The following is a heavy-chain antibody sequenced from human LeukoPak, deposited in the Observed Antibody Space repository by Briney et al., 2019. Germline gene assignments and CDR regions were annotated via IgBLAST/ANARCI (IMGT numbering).Heavy chain of an antibody. CDR3: ARMESVVPAAGSWFDP. CDR2: IYYSGST. J-gene: IGHJ5*02. CDR1: GGSISSYY. D-gene: IGHD2-2*01. Sequence: SETLSLTCTVSGGSISSYYWSWIRQPPGKGLEWIGYIYYSGSTNYNPSLKSRVTISVDTSKNQFSLKLSSVTAADTAVYYCARMESVVPAAGSWFDPWGQGTLVTVSS. V-gene: IGHV4-59*01.